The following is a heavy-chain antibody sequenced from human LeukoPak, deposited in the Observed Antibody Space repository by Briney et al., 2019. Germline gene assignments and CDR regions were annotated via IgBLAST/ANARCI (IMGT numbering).Heavy chain of an antibody. CDR2: IYYSGST. J-gene: IGHJ5*02. CDR3: ARVGPTSGWFDP. D-gene: IGHD1-26*01. Sequence: SETLSLTCTVSGGSISSYSWSWIRQPPGKGLDWIGSIYYSGSTNYNPSLKSRVTISVDTSKNQFSLKLSSVTAADTAVYYCARVGPTSGWFDPWGQGTLVTVSS. CDR1: GGSISSYS. V-gene: IGHV4-59*01.